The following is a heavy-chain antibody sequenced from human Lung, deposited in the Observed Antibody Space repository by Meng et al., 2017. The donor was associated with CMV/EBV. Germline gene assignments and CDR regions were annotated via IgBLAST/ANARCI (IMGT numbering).Heavy chain of an antibody. CDR3: ARERVPAVFRDYGMDV. CDR2: INPNSGST. CDR1: GYTFTGYY. V-gene: IGHV1-2*02. Sequence: ASVXVSCKASGYTFTGYYIHWVRQAPGQGLEWMGWINPNSGSTNYAQKFQGRVTMTRNTSISTAYMELSRLRSDDTAVYYCARERVPAVFRDYGMDVWGQGTXVTVSS. J-gene: IGHJ6*02. D-gene: IGHD2-2*01.